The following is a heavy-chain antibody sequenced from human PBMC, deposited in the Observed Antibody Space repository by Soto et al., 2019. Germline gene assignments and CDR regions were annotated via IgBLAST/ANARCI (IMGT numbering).Heavy chain of an antibody. J-gene: IGHJ4*02. Sequence: EVRLLESGGGLVQPGGSLRLSCAGSGFIFSDYGISWGRQAPEKGLQWVAAMSGSGGSLYYADSVKGRFTISRDNSKNTLYLQMSSLRGEDTAIYYCAKTFGSNWLLDYWGQGTLVTVSS. CDR1: GFIFSDYG. V-gene: IGHV3-23*01. CDR3: AKTFGSNWLLDY. CDR2: MSGSGGSL. D-gene: IGHD5-12*01.